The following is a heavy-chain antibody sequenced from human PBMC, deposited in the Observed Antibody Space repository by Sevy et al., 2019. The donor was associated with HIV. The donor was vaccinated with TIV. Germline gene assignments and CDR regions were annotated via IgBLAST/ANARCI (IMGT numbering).Heavy chain of an antibody. CDR3: ARQITLVQGVLASDRFDS. CDR1: GGTFSRHR. J-gene: IGHJ5*01. Sequence: ASVKVSCQASGGTFSRHRFTWVRQAPGQGLECLGSIVPMFGTADYAQKFEGRVTITADESTRTAYMELTSLKSDDTAVYYCARQITLVQGVLASDRFDSWGQGTLVTVSS. CDR2: IVPMFGTA. D-gene: IGHD3-10*01. V-gene: IGHV1-69*13.